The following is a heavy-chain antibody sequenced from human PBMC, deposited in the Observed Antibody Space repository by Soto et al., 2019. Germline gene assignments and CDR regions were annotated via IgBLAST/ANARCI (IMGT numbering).Heavy chain of an antibody. D-gene: IGHD6-13*01. CDR3: ARVTEPFLSATAVGTRSPIDWFDP. CDR1: GFAFSFYT. J-gene: IGHJ5*02. V-gene: IGHV3-21*01. CDR2: ISSSGAFI. Sequence: PGGSLRLSCSASGFAFSFYTMSWFCQAPGGGLEWVSTISSSGAFIYYADSVEGRFTISRDNAENSLFLQMNSLRAEDTAVYFCARVTEPFLSATAVGTRSPIDWFDPWGQGTLVTVPS.